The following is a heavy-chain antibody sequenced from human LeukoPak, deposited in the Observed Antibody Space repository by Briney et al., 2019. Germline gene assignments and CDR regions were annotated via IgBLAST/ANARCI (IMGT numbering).Heavy chain of an antibody. CDR3: AGGRLVATSKAVAIDY. V-gene: IGHV3-23*01. J-gene: IGHJ4*02. Sequence: PGGSLRLSCAASGFTFSSYAMSWVRQAPGKGLEWVSTISASGGSTYYADSVKGRFTISRDNAKNTLYLQMNNLRADDTAVYYCAGGRLVATSKAVAIDYWGQGTLVTVSS. D-gene: IGHD5-12*01. CDR2: ISASGGST. CDR1: GFTFSSYA.